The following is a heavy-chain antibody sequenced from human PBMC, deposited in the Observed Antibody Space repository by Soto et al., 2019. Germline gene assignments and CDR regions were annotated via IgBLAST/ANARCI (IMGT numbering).Heavy chain of an antibody. CDR3: ARMGSYGDYPTVGFDY. Sequence: SETLSLTCTFSGFSISSGDYYWCWIRQPPGKGLEWIGYIYYSGSTYYNPSLKSRVTISVDTSKNQFSLKLSSVTAADTAVYYCARMGSYGDYPTVGFDYWGQGTLVTVSS. D-gene: IGHD4-17*01. CDR1: GFSISSGDYY. J-gene: IGHJ4*02. V-gene: IGHV4-30-4*01. CDR2: IYYSGST.